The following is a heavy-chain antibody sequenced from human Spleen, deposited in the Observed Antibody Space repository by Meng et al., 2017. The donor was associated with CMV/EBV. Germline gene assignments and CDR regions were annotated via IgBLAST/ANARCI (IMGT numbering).Heavy chain of an antibody. D-gene: IGHD3-16*01. J-gene: IGHJ3*02. CDR1: GFKFDDYG. V-gene: IGHV3-20*04. Sequence: GGSLRLSCAVSGFKFDDYGMSWVRQAPGKGLEWVSGVNWSGNRTAYGDFGKGRFTISRDNAKNSLYLQMNSLRPEDTALYYCARDAFEGVDIWGQGTMVTVSS. CDR3: ARDAFEGVDI. CDR2: VNWSGNRT.